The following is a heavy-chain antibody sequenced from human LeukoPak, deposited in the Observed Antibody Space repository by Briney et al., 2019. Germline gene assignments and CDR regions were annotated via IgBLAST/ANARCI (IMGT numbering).Heavy chain of an antibody. CDR2: IYTSGST. D-gene: IGHD5-12*01. J-gene: IGHJ4*02. CDR1: GGSISSYY. Sequence: SETLSLTCTVSGGSISSYYWSWIRQPAGKGLEWIGRIYTSGSTIYNPSLKSRVTMSVDTSKNQFSLKLSSVTAADTAVYYCARDAPVVATIFNPFDYWGQGTLVTVSS. CDR3: ARDAPVVATIFNPFDY. V-gene: IGHV4-4*07.